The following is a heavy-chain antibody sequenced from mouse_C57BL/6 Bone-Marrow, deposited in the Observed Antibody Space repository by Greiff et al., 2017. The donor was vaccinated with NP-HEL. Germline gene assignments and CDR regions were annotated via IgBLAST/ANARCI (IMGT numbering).Heavy chain of an antibody. D-gene: IGHD2-1*01. CDR2: IYPRDGST. CDR1: GYTFTDHT. V-gene: IGHV1-78*01. CDR3: ARGGYGKRYFDY. Sequence: VKLMESDAELVKPGASVKISCKVSGYTFTDHTIHWMKQRPEQGLEWIGYIYPRDGSTKYNEKFKGKATLTADKSSSTAYMQLNSLTSEDSAVYFCARGGYGKRYFDYWGQGTTLTVSS. J-gene: IGHJ2*01.